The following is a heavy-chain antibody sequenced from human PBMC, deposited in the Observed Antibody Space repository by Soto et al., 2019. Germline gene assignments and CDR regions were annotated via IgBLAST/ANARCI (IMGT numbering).Heavy chain of an antibody. V-gene: IGHV4-39*01. CDR3: ARHGNYDILTGYFLTPHDYFDY. CDR2: IYYSGST. J-gene: IGHJ4*02. D-gene: IGHD3-9*01. Sequence: SETLSLTCTVSGGSISSSSYYWGWIRQPPGKGLEWIGSIYYSGSTYYNPSLKSRVTISVDTSKNQFSLKLSSVTAADTAVYYCARHGNYDILTGYFLTPHDYFDYWGQGTLVTVSS. CDR1: GGSISSSSYY.